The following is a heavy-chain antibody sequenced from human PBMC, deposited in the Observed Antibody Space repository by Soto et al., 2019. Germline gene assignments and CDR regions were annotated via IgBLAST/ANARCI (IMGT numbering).Heavy chain of an antibody. CDR3: ARGWFGPEV. V-gene: IGHV3-74*01. J-gene: IGHJ4*01. D-gene: IGHD3-10*01. CDR2: IDNAGTDS. CDR1: GLTLSGRS. Sequence: EVQLVESGGGLVQPGGSLRLSCAASGLTLSGRSMHWVRQAPGKGLEWVSGIDNAGTDSTYADSVKGRFTSSRDNAKKMLYLQMNSLRVEDAAVSCGARGWFGPEVWGQGTPVTVSS.